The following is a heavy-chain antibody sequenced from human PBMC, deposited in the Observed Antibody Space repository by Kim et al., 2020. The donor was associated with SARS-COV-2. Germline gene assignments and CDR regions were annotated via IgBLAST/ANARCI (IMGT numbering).Heavy chain of an antibody. V-gene: IGHV4-39*07. CDR3: ASDLWGSLQLANWFDP. Sequence: PSLRSRVPISVATSKNQLSLKLSSVTAADTAVYYCASDLWGSLQLANWFDPWGQGTLVTVSS. J-gene: IGHJ5*02. D-gene: IGHD5-12*01.